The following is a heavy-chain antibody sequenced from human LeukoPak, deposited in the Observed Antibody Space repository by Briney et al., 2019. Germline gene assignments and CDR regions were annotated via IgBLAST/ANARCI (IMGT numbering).Heavy chain of an antibody. CDR1: GGSISSYY. CDR2: IYYSGST. D-gene: IGHD5-24*01. J-gene: IGHJ6*02. CDR3: ARGSRDGYNPYYYYGMDV. Sequence: PSETLSLTCTVSGGSISSYYWSWIRQPPGKGLEWIGYIYYSGSTNYNPSLKSRVTISVDTSKKQFSLKLSSVTAADTAVYYCARGSRDGYNPYYYYGMDVWGQGTTVTVSS. V-gene: IGHV4-59*01.